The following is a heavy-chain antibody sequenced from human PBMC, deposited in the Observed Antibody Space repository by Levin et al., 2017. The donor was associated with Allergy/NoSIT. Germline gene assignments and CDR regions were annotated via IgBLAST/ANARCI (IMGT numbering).Heavy chain of an antibody. J-gene: IGHJ4*02. CDR3: IREPWVDDY. Sequence: GGSLRLSCAASGFTFSSSWMHWVRQAPGRGLVYVSRINGDGSSTDYADSVKGRFTISRDNAKNTLYLQMNSLRAEDTAVYYCIREPWVDDYWGQGTLVTVSS. CDR1: GFTFSSSW. D-gene: IGHD2-15*01. V-gene: IGHV3-74*01. CDR2: INGDGSST.